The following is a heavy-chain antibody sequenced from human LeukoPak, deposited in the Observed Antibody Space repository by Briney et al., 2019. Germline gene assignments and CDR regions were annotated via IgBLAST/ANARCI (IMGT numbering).Heavy chain of an antibody. Sequence: SETLSLTCTVSGGSISSGSYYWGWIRQPAGKGLEWIGRIYTSGSNNYEHSLKSRVTISVDKSKNQLSLKLSSVTAEDAAVYYCARDRYSSSWYMKFFDPWGQGTLVTVSS. CDR1: GGSISSGSYY. D-gene: IGHD6-13*01. CDR3: ARDRYSSSWYMKFFDP. V-gene: IGHV4-61*02. J-gene: IGHJ5*02. CDR2: IYTSGSN.